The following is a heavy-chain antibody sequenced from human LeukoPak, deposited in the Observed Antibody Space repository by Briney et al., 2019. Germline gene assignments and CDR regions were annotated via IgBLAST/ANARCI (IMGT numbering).Heavy chain of an antibody. CDR2: ISSSGSTK. J-gene: IGHJ4*02. CDR3: ARGVVITSYYFDY. D-gene: IGHD3-22*01. CDR1: GFTFSSYS. Sequence: PGGSLRLSCAASGFTFSSYSMNWVRQAPGKGLEWVSYISSSGSTKHYADSVKGRFTISRDNAKNSLYLQMNSLRGEDTAVYYYARGVVITSYYFDYWGQGTLVTVSS. V-gene: IGHV3-48*01.